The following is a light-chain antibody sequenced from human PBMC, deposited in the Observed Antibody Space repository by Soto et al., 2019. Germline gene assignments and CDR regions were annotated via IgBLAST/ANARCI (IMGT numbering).Light chain of an antibody. CDR2: DTS. CDR3: QHYVNWPLT. Sequence: EIVMTQSPATPSVSPGEGATLSCRASQGIGDTLPWYQQKPGQTPRLLIYDTSIRATGVPDRFSGSRSGAEFTLSISSLQSEDFAVYYCQHYVNWPLTFGGGTKVESK. V-gene: IGKV3-15*01. J-gene: IGKJ4*01. CDR1: QGIGDT.